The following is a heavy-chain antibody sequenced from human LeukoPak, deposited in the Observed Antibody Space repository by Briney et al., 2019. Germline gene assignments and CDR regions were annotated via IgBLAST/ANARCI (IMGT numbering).Heavy chain of an antibody. V-gene: IGHV4-59*12. Sequence: SETLSLTCTVSGGSLSSYYWSWIRQPPGKGLEWIGYIYYSGSTNYNPSLKSRVTISVDTSKNQLSLILNSVTAADTAVYYCAKGHKENTLDAFDIWGQGTMVTVSS. J-gene: IGHJ3*02. CDR1: GGSLSSYY. CDR3: AKGHKENTLDAFDI. CDR2: IYYSGST. D-gene: IGHD2/OR15-2a*01.